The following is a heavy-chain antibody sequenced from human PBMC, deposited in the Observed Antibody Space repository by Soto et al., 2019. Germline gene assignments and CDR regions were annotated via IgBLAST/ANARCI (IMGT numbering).Heavy chain of an antibody. Sequence: GGSLRLSCVASGFIFSSYTFHWVRQAPGKGLEWVAVISPLSYDGGNEYYADSVKGRFTISRDNSKNTLFLQMNSLRPEDTAVYFCARDDHGDHSLDYWGLGTLVTVSS. CDR1: GFIFSSYT. CDR3: ARDDHGDHSLDY. V-gene: IGHV3-30-3*01. CDR2: ISPLSYDGGNE. J-gene: IGHJ4*01. D-gene: IGHD4-17*01.